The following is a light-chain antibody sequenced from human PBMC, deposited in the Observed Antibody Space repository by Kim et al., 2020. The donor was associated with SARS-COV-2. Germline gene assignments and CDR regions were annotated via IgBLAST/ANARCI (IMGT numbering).Light chain of an antibody. CDR2: DTS. Sequence: EIVMTQSAATLSVSPGERATLSCRASQSITSDLAWYQHKPGQAPGLLTYDTSTRATGIPARFSGSGSGTEFTLTISSLQSEDFAVYYCQQYNRWPLTFGGGTKVDIK. CDR3: QQYNRWPLT. J-gene: IGKJ4*01. CDR1: QSITSD. V-gene: IGKV3-15*01.